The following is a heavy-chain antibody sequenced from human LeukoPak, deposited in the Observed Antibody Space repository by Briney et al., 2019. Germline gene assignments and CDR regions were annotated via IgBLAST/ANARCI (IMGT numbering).Heavy chain of an antibody. Sequence: KPSETLSLTCNVFGGSISGYYWSWIRQPAGKGLEWIGRLYGSATIKYNPSLRSRLSLSGDTSKNQFSLKLSSVTAADTAVYYRAREARLASAAGLDVWGQGTMVTVS. V-gene: IGHV4-4*07. CDR2: LYGSATI. CDR3: AREARLASAAGLDV. J-gene: IGHJ6*02. D-gene: IGHD5-12*01. CDR1: GGSISGYY.